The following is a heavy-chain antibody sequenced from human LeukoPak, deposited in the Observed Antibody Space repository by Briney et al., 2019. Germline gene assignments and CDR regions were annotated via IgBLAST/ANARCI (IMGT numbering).Heavy chain of an antibody. J-gene: IGHJ4*02. CDR1: GGSISSGGYY. V-gene: IGHV4-31*03. D-gene: IGHD1/OR15-1a*01. Sequence: SQTLSLTCTVSGGSISSGGYYWSWIRQHPGKGLEWIGYIYYSGSTYYNPSLKSRVTISVDTSKNQFSLKLSSVTAADTAVYSCARNRVSGYFDYWGQGTLVTVSS. CDR3: ARNRVSGYFDY. CDR2: IYYSGST.